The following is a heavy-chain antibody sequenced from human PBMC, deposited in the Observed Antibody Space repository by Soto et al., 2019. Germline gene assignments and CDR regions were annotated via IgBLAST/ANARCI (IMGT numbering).Heavy chain of an antibody. J-gene: IGHJ4*02. D-gene: IGHD3-22*01. CDR1: GFTFSSYA. V-gene: IGHV3-23*01. Sequence: GGSLRLSCAASGFTFSSYAMSWVRQAPGKGLEWVSAISGSGGSTYYADSVKGRFTISRDNSKNTLYLQMNSLRAEDTSVYYFAKDGYYDSSGYQFDYWGQGTLVTVSS. CDR2: ISGSGGST. CDR3: AKDGYYDSSGYQFDY.